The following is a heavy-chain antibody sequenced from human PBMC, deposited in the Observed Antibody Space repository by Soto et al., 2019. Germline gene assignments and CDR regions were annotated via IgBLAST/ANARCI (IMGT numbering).Heavy chain of an antibody. Sequence: QVQLVESGGGVVQPGRSLRLSCAASGFTFSSYGMHWVRQAPGKGLEWVAVIWYDGSNKYYADSVKGRFTISRDNSKNPLYLQMTGLRAEDTAVYYCEREGGGSYPPSKDYYYYGMDVWGQGTPFTVSS. J-gene: IGHJ6*02. D-gene: IGHD3-16*02. V-gene: IGHV3-33*01. CDR3: EREGGGSYPPSKDYYYYGMDV. CDR2: IWYDGSNK. CDR1: GFTFSSYG.